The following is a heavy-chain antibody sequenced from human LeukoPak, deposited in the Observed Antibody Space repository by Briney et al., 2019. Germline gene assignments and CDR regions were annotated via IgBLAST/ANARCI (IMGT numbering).Heavy chain of an antibody. CDR2: INQDGSEK. CDR1: GFIFPTYW. V-gene: IGHV3-7*01. D-gene: IGHD5-18*01. CDR3: AKDRIDSYRAVGYDAFDI. Sequence: PGGSLRLSCAASGFIFPTYWMSWARQVPGKGLEWVANINQDGSEKYYVDSVKGRFTITRDNAKTSLYLQMNSLRAEDTGIYYCAKDRIDSYRAVGYDAFDIWGQGTMVTVSS. J-gene: IGHJ3*02.